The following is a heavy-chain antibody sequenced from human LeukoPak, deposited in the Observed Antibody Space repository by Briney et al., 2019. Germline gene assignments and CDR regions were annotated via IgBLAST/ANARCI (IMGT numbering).Heavy chain of an antibody. V-gene: IGHV4-59*02. D-gene: IGHD3-10*01. CDR2: IYSSGNT. CDR3: ARITRYYGYHHFFDY. Sequence: PSETLSLTCTVSGLSVSSYFWSWIRQPPGRRLEWIGHIYSSGNTNYDPSLKSRVTMSVHTSKNQFSLKLRSVTAADTAMYYCARITRYYGYHHFFDYWGQGVLVTVSS. J-gene: IGHJ4*02. CDR1: GLSVSSYF.